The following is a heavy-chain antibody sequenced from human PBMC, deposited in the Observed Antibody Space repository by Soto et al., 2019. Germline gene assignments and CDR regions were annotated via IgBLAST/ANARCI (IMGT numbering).Heavy chain of an antibody. CDR3: ARGYDYYYGIDV. V-gene: IGHV1-8*01. Sequence: ASVKVSCKASGYTFTIYDINWVRRATGQGLEWMGWMNPNTGNTGYAQKFQGRVTMTRDTSISTAYMELSSLTSEDTAVYFCARGYDYYYGIDVWGRGTTVTVSS. J-gene: IGHJ6*02. CDR2: MNPNTGNT. CDR1: GYTFTIYD.